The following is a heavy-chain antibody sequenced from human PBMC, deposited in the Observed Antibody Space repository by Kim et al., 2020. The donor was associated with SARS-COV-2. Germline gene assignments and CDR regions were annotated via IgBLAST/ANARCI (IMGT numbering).Heavy chain of an antibody. CDR2: ISSNGGST. CDR1: GFTFSSYA. CDR3: VKGIYDSSGYYFDY. D-gene: IGHD3-22*01. J-gene: IGHJ4*02. Sequence: GGSLRLSCSASGFTFSSYAMHWVRQAPGKGLEYVSAISSNGGSTYYADSVKGRFTISRDNSKNTLYLQMSSLRAEDTAVYYCVKGIYDSSGYYFDYWGQGTLVTVSS. V-gene: IGHV3-64D*09.